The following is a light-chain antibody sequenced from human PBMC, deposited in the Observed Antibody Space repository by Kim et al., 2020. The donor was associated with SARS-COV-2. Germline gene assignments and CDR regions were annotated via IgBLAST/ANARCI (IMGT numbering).Light chain of an antibody. CDR2: DAS. CDR1: QDIVNY. J-gene: IGKJ4*01. Sequence: DIQMTQSPPSLSASVGDRVTITCQASQDIVNYLNWYQQKPGKAPKLLIYDASDREAGVPSRFRGSGSGTHFTFTITSLKPDDVATYYCQQYSDVTVTFGGGTKVDIK. CDR3: QQYSDVTVT. V-gene: IGKV1-33*01.